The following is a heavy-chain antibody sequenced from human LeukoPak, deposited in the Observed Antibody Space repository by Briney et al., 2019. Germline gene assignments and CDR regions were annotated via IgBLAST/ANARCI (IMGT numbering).Heavy chain of an antibody. D-gene: IGHD1-26*01. CDR3: ARDEPNLYSGSLG. CDR1: GFTFTRFA. J-gene: IGHJ4*02. Sequence: PGGSLRLSCAASGFTFTRFAVNWVRQAPGKGLEWVANIKQDGSEKYYVDSVKGRFTISRDNAKNSLYLQMNSLRAEDTAVYYCARDEPNLYSGSLGWGQGTLVTVSS. CDR2: IKQDGSEK. V-gene: IGHV3-7*04.